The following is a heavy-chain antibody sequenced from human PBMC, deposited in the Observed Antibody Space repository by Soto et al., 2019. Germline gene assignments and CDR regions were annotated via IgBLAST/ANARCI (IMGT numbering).Heavy chain of an antibody. V-gene: IGHV3-23*01. D-gene: IGHD6-13*01. CDR2: ISGSGGST. J-gene: IGHJ4*02. CDR3: AKDHRAAAGRFYFDY. Sequence: GGFLRLSCAASGFTFSSYAMSWVRQAPGKGLEWVSAISGSGGSTYYADSVKGRFTISRDNSKNTLYLQMNSLRAEDTAVYYCAKDHRAAAGRFYFDYWGQGTLVTVSS. CDR1: GFTFSSYA.